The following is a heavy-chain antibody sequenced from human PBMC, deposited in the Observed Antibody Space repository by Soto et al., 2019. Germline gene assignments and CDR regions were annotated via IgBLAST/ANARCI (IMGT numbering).Heavy chain of an antibody. CDR2: IITIFGTA. V-gene: IGHV1-69*01. CDR3: SRAYIAAAANNWFDP. D-gene: IGHD6-13*01. J-gene: IGHJ5*02. Sequence: QVQLVQSGAEVKKPGSSVNVSCKASGGTFSSYAISWVRQAPGQGLEWMGGIITIFGTAHYAQKFQGRVTINAEESTRNAYMGLSRLKSDETAVYYCSRAYIAAAANNWFDPWCHATLVTVSS. CDR1: GGTFSSYA.